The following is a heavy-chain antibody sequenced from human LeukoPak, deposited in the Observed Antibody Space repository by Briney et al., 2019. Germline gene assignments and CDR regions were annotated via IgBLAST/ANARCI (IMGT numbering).Heavy chain of an antibody. CDR1: GGSISSYY. D-gene: IGHD3-22*01. V-gene: IGHV4-59*01. CDR3: ARGITMID. CDR2: IYYSGST. Sequence: SETLSLTCTVSGGSISSYYWSWIRQPAGKGLEWIGYIYYSGSTSYNPSLKSRVTMSVDTSRTQFSLKLSSVTAADTAVYYCARGITMIDWGQGTLVTVSS. J-gene: IGHJ4*02.